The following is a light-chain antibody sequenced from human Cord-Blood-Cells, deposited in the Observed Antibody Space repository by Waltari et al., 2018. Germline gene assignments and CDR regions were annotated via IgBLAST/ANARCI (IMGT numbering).Light chain of an antibody. V-gene: IGKV1-5*03. J-gene: IGKJ4*01. CDR1: QSISSW. CDR2: KAS. CDR3: QQYNSYSPLT. Sequence: DIQMTQSPSTLSASVGDRVTITCRASQSISSWLAWYQQKPGEDPKLLIYKASSLESGVPSRFSGSGSGTEFTLTISSLQPDDCATYYCQQYNSYSPLTFGGGTKVEIK.